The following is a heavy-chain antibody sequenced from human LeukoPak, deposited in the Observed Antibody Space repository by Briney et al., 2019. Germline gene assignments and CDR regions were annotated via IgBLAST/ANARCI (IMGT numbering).Heavy chain of an antibody. V-gene: IGHV3-23*01. CDR2: ISGSGGST. CDR1: GFTVSSNY. CDR3: AKGRKLRQWLVGPFDP. Sequence: GGSLRLSCAASGFTVSSNYMSWVRQAPGKGLEWVSAISGSGGSTYYADSVKGRFTISRDNSKNTLYLQMNSLRAEDTAVYYCAKGRKLRQWLVGPFDPWGQGTLVTVSS. D-gene: IGHD6-19*01. J-gene: IGHJ5*02.